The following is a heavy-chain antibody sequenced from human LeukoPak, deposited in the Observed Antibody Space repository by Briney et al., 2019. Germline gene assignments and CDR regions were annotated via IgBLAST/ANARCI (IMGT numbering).Heavy chain of an antibody. D-gene: IGHD2-15*01. J-gene: IGHJ3*02. CDR3: ARDPTPFDI. CDR1: GGSVYNYY. Sequence: SETLSLTCTVSGGSVYNYYWSWIRQPPGKGLEWIGYIYHSGSTYYNPSLKSRVTISVDRSKNQFSLKLSSVTAADTAVYYCARDPTPFDIWGQGTMVTVSS. CDR2: IYHSGST. V-gene: IGHV4-59*02.